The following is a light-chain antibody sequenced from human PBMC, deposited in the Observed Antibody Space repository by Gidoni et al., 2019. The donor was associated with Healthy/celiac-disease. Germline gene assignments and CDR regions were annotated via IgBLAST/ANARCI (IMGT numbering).Light chain of an antibody. CDR2: GKN. CDR1: SLRSYY. V-gene: IGLV3-19*01. J-gene: IGLJ2*01. Sequence: SSELTQDPAVSVALGQTVRITCQGDSLRSYYASWYQQQPGQAPVLVIYGKNNRPSWIPDRFSVSISGNTASLTISVAQAEDEAHYYCNSRDSSGNHVVFGGGTQLTVL. CDR3: NSRDSSGNHVV.